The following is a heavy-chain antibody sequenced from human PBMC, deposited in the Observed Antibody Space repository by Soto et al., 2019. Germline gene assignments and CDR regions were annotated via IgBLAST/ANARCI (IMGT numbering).Heavy chain of an antibody. J-gene: IGHJ6*03. D-gene: IGHD3-10*01. CDR1: GGTLSSET. CDR3: ATEEGYYYMGTFTVYFMEV. Sequence: QVQLVQSGPEVKKSGSSVKVSCKVSGGTLSSETISWLRQAPGQGLEWMGRIIPLLGIGNYAQKFQGRVTLNECISTSTGYMQLSSLTSQDTGLYYWATEEGYYYMGTFTVYFMEVWGNGTTVTVSS. CDR2: IIPLLGIG. V-gene: IGHV1-69*08.